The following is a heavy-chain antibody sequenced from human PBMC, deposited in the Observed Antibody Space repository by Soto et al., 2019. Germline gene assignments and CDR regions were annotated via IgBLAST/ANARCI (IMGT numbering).Heavy chain of an antibody. V-gene: IGHV1-69*05. CDR2: IIPIFGTA. Sequence: SVKVSCKASGGTFSSYAISWVRQAPGQGLEWMGGIIPIFGTANYAQKFQGRVTITRDTSASTAYMELSSLRSEDTAVYYRARDRRYSGSPGYFDYWGQGTLVTVSS. J-gene: IGHJ4*02. CDR1: GGTFSSYA. CDR3: ARDRRYSGSPGYFDY. D-gene: IGHD1-26*01.